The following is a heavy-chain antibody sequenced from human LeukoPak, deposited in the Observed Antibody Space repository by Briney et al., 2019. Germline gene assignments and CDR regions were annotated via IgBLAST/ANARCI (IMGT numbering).Heavy chain of an antibody. J-gene: IGHJ4*02. Sequence: GASVKVSCKASGDTFTGYYMHWVRQAPGQGLEWMGWINPNSGATDYAQKFQGRVTMTRDTSIRTAYMELSRLRSDATAVYYCARDVDYDSSGYYPFGYWGPGTLVTVSS. CDR3: ARDVDYDSSGYYPFGY. CDR1: GDTFTGYY. D-gene: IGHD3-22*01. V-gene: IGHV1-2*02. CDR2: INPNSGAT.